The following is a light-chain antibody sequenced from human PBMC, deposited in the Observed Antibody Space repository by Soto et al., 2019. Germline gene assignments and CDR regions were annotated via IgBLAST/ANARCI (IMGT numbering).Light chain of an antibody. V-gene: IGLV2-23*02. CDR3: CSYAGSSTYV. CDR1: SSDVGSYNL. CDR2: EVS. Sequence: QSVLTQPASVSGSPGQSITISCTGTSSDVGSYNLVSWYQQHPGKAPKLTIYEVSKRPSGVSNRFSGSKSGNTASLTISGLQAEDEADYYCCSYAGSSTYVFGTGTKLTV. J-gene: IGLJ1*01.